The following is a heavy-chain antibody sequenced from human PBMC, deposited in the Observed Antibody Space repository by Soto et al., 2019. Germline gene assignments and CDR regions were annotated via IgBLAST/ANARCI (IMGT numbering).Heavy chain of an antibody. CDR3: VRTSAWYMMVDF. J-gene: IGHJ4*02. D-gene: IGHD6-19*01. CDR2: ISYDGSSK. V-gene: IGHV3-30*04. Sequence: GESLKISCAASGFTFSSYVMHWVRQAPGKGLEWVAVISYDGSSKYYADSVKGRFTVSRDNSKNALYLQMNSLRSEDTAVYYCVRTSAWYMMVDFWGQGTLVTVSS. CDR1: GFTFSSYV.